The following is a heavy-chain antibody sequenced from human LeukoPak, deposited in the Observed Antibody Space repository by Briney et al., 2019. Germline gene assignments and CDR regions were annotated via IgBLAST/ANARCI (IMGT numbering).Heavy chain of an antibody. CDR1: AGSISSSSYY. V-gene: IGHV4-39*01. D-gene: IGHD2-2*02. J-gene: IGHJ4*02. Sequence: PSETLSLTCTVSAGSISSSSYYWGWIRQPPGKGLEWIGSIYYSGSTYYKPSPQSRVTISVDTSKNQFSLKLSSVTAADTAVYYCARKGTDQTYCRSTSCYTGDFDYWGQGTLVTVSS. CDR3: ARKGTDQTYCRSTSCYTGDFDY. CDR2: IYYSGST.